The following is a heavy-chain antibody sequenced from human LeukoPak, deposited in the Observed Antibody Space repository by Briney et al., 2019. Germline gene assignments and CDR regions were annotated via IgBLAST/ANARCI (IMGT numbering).Heavy chain of an antibody. CDR1: GINVSANY. D-gene: IGHD6-13*01. CDR3: VSSTGQQLIPYDY. V-gene: IGHV3-66*02. CDR2: IYGAGAA. J-gene: IGHJ4*02. Sequence: GGSLRLSCAASGINVSANYMTWIRQAPGKGLGWVSLIYGAGAAYYAESVRGRFIISRDNSKNTLFLQMNSLRAEDTAVYYCVSSTGQQLIPYDYWGQGTHVAVSS.